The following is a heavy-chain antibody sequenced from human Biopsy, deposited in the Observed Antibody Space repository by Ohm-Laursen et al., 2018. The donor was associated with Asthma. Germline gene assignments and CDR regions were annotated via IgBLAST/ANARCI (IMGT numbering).Heavy chain of an antibody. CDR3: ARAVDYSHYYGIDV. V-gene: IGHV1-18*01. Sequence: SVKASCKTSGYTFNSAGITWVRQAPGQGLECLGWISVYNGNTKVAQKPQDRVTMITDTSTSTAYMELRSLRSDDTAVYFCARAVDYSHYYGIDVWGQGTTVTVS. CDR2: ISVYNGNT. CDR1: GYTFNSAG. J-gene: IGHJ6*02. D-gene: IGHD3-10*01.